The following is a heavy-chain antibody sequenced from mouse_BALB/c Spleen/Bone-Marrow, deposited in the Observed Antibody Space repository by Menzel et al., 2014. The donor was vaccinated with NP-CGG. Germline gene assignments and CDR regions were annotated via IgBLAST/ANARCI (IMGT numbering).Heavy chain of an antibody. CDR1: GFTFSSYG. J-gene: IGHJ4*01. D-gene: IGHD2-3*01. CDR3: XXXGXYVFYAMDX. V-gene: IGHV5-6-3*01. Sequence: EVQVVESGGGLVQPGGSLKLSCAASGFTFSSYGMSWVRQTPDKRLELGATINSNGGSTYYPDSVKGRFTISRDNAKNPLYLQMXXXKXXXXXXXXXXXXGXYVFYAMDXWGQGTSVTVSS. CDR2: INSNGGST.